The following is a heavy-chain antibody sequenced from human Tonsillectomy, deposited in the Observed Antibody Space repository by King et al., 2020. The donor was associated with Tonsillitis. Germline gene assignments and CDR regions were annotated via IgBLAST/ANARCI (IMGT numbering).Heavy chain of an antibody. J-gene: IGHJ4*02. D-gene: IGHD6-19*01. V-gene: IGHV5-51*01. CDR1: GYSFTTYW. CDR3: ASRSDPSAVAAKLAFDY. CDR2: IYPGDSDT. Sequence: QLVQSGAEVKKPGESLKISCKGSGYSFTTYWIGWVRQMPGKGLEWMGIIYPGDSDTRYSPSFQGQVTISADKSINTAYLQWSSLKASDTAMYYCASRSDPSAVAAKLAFDYWGQGTLVTVSS.